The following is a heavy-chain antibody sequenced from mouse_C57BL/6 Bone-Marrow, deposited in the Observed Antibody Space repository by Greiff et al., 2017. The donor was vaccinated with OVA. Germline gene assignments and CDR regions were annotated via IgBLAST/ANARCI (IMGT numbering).Heavy chain of an antibody. CDR3: VRADCGSNGPWYFDV. D-gene: IGHD1-1*01. Sequence: EVKLVESGGGLVQPKGSLKLSCAASGFTFNTYAMHWVRQAPGKGLEWVARIRSKSSNYATYYADSVKDRFTISRDDSQSMLYLQMNNLKTEDSAMYYCVRADCGSNGPWYFDVWGTGTTVTVSS. CDR2: IRSKSSNYAT. V-gene: IGHV10-3*01. J-gene: IGHJ1*03. CDR1: GFTFNTYA.